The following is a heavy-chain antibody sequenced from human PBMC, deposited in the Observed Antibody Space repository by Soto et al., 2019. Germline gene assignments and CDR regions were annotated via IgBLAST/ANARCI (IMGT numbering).Heavy chain of an antibody. V-gene: IGHV4-31*03. CDR3: ATRSSGWYEGMDV. CDR1: GGSISSGGYY. Sequence: QVQLQESGPGRVKPSQTLSLTCTVSGGSISSGGYYWSWIRQHPGKGLEWIGYIYYSGSTYYNPSLKSRVTIAVDTSKNQFSLMLSSVTAADTAVYYCATRSSGWYEGMDVWGQGTTVTVFS. CDR2: IYYSGST. D-gene: IGHD6-19*01. J-gene: IGHJ6*02.